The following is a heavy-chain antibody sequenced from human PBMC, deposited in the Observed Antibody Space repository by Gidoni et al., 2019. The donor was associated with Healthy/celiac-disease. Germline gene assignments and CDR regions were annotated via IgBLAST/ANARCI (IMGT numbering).Heavy chain of an antibody. D-gene: IGHD6-13*01. Sequence: QVQLVQSGAAVKKPGSSVKVSCKASGGTFSSYAISWVRQAPGQGLEWMGGIIPIFGTANYAQKFQGRVTITADKSTSTAYMELSSLRSEDTAVYYCARDRPGYSSSWYGGNDYWGQGTLVTVSS. CDR3: ARDRPGYSSSWYGGNDY. CDR2: IIPIFGTA. J-gene: IGHJ4*02. V-gene: IGHV1-69*06. CDR1: GGTFSSYA.